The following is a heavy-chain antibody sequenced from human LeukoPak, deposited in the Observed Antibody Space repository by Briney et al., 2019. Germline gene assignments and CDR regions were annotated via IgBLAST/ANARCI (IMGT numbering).Heavy chain of an antibody. CDR3: ARHVLRYFSPDFDY. Sequence: SETLSLTCTVSGGSISSYYWSWIRQPPGKGLEWIGSIYYSGSTYYNPSLKSRVTISVDTSKNQFSLKLSSVTAADTAVYYCARHVLRYFSPDFDYWGQGTLVTVSS. J-gene: IGHJ4*02. D-gene: IGHD3-9*01. CDR1: GGSISSYY. CDR2: IYYSGST. V-gene: IGHV4-59*05.